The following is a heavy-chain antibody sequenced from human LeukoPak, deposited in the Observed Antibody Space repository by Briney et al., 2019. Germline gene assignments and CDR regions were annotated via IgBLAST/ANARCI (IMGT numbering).Heavy chain of an antibody. Sequence: ASVKVSFKASGYTFTSYGISWVRQAPGQGLEWMGWISAYNGNTNYAQKLQGRVTMTTDTSTSTAYMELRSLRSDDTAVYYCAREEAVAGIGAYYYYGMDVWGQGTTVTVSS. CDR2: ISAYNGNT. CDR1: GYTFTSYG. J-gene: IGHJ6*02. V-gene: IGHV1-18*01. CDR3: AREEAVAGIGAYYYYGMDV. D-gene: IGHD6-19*01.